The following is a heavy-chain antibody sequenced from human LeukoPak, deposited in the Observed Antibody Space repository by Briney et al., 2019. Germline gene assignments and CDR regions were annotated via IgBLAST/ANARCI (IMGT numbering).Heavy chain of an antibody. D-gene: IGHD1-20*01. CDR1: GFTFSNYY. J-gene: IGHJ4*02. CDR3: ATFGFNWNLGY. CDR2: INSDGRDT. V-gene: IGHV3-74*01. Sequence: GGSLRLSCAASGFTFSNYYVHWLRQPPGKGLVWVSRINSDGRDTGYVDSVKGRFTISRDNAKNTVYLQMNSLRAEDTAVYYCATFGFNWNLGYWGQGTLVTVSS.